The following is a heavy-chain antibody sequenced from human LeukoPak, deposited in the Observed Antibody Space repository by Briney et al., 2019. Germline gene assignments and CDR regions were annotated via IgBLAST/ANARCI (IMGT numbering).Heavy chain of an antibody. V-gene: IGHV1-2*02. CDR1: GYTFTGYY. Sequence: GSVKVSCKASGYTFTGYYMHWVRQAPGQELEWMGWINPNSGGTNYAQKFQGRVTVTRDTSISTAYMELSRLRSDDTAVYSCARSSGYDFNFDYWGQGTLVTVSS. CDR3: ARSSGYDFNFDY. D-gene: IGHD5-12*01. J-gene: IGHJ4*02. CDR2: INPNSGGT.